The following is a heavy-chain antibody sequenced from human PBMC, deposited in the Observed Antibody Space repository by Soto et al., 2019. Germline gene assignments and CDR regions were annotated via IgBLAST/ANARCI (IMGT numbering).Heavy chain of an antibody. V-gene: IGHV3-9*01. D-gene: IGHD4-4*01. CDR2: ISWNSGSI. Sequence: GGSLRLSYAASGVTFDDYAMHWVRQAPGKGLEWVSGISWNSGSIGYADSVKGRFTISRDNAKNSLYLQMNSLRAEDTALYYCARQTTVDFASGSGMDVWGQGTTVTVSS. CDR1: GVTFDDYA. J-gene: IGHJ6*02. CDR3: ARQTTVDFASGSGMDV.